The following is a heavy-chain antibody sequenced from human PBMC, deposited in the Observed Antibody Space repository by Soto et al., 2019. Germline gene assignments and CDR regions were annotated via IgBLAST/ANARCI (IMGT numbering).Heavy chain of an antibody. CDR3: ARTYYDFGSGSEPQTKPVYSYYGMDV. CDR2: INPNSGGT. J-gene: IGHJ6*04. CDR1: GYTFTGYY. Sequence: GASVKVSCKASGYTFTGYYMHWVRQAPGQGLEWMGWINPNSGGTNYAQKFQGWVTMTRDTSISTAYMELSRLRSDDTAVYYCARTYYDFGSGSEPQTKPVYSYYGMDVWGKGTTVTVP. V-gene: IGHV1-2*04. D-gene: IGHD3-3*01.